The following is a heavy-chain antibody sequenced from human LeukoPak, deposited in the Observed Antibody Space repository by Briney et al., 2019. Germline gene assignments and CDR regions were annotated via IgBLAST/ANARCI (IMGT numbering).Heavy chain of an antibody. D-gene: IGHD3-10*01. Sequence: GGSLRLSCAASGFTFSSYEMNWVRQAPGKGLEWVSYISSSGSTIYYADSVKGRFTISRDNAKNSLYLQMNSLKTEDTAVYYCTTDRGAIFWGYWSDPWGQGTLVTVSS. V-gene: IGHV3-48*03. CDR2: ISSSGSTI. CDR1: GFTFSSYE. J-gene: IGHJ5*02. CDR3: TTDRGAIFWGYWSDP.